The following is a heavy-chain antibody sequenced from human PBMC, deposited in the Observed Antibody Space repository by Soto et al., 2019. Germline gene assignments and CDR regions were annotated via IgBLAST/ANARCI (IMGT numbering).Heavy chain of an antibody. D-gene: IGHD3-3*01. V-gene: IGHV4-61*01. Sequence: NLSETLSLTCTVSGGSVISGIYYWSWIRQPPGKGLEWIGYIYYSGSTNYNPSLKSRVTISVDTSKNQFSLKLSSVTAADTAVYYCARADDFWSGYSYWGQGTLVTVSS. CDR2: IYYSGST. J-gene: IGHJ4*02. CDR1: GGSVISGIYY. CDR3: ARADDFWSGYSY.